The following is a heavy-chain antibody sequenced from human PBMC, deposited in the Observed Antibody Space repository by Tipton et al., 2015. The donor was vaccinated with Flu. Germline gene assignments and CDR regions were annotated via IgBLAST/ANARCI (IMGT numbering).Heavy chain of an antibody. Sequence: SLRLSCAASGFIMTSYEMNWVRQAPGKGLEWLSYIINSGSTTYYADSVKGRFIISRDSVKNTLYLEMNSLRAEDTAVYYCAREYFYTRGGDAFDVWGQGTMVTVSS. J-gene: IGHJ3*01. V-gene: IGHV3-48*03. CDR1: GFIMTSYE. CDR2: IINSGSTT. CDR3: AREYFYTRGGDAFDV. D-gene: IGHD2-2*02.